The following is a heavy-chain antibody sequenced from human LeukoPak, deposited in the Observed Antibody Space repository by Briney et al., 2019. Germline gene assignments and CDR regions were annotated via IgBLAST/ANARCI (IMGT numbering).Heavy chain of an antibody. CDR3: ARDAVTVNSYYFDY. J-gene: IGHJ4*02. CDR2: IYYSGST. CDR1: GFTFDSYG. Sequence: PGGSLRLSCAASGFTFDSYGMNWIRQPPGKGLEWIGYIYYSGSTNYNPSLKSRVTISVDTSKNQFSLKLSSVTAADTAVYYCARDAVTVNSYYFDYWGQGTLVTVSS. D-gene: IGHD4-11*01. V-gene: IGHV4-59*01.